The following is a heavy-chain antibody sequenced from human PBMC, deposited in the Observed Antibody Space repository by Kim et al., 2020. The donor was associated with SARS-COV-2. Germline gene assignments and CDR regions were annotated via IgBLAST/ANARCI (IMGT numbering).Heavy chain of an antibody. V-gene: IGHV3-15*01. CDR2: IKSKTDGGTR. CDR3: TTPPGTTLAY. D-gene: IGHD1-7*01. J-gene: IGHJ4*02. CDR1: GFLFSNTW. Sequence: GGSLRLSCAASGFLFSNTWMSWVRQAPGKGLEWAGRIKSKTDGGTRDYASPVKGRFTIPRDDSKNTLYLQMNGLKTEDTAVYYCTTPPGTTLAYWGQGT.